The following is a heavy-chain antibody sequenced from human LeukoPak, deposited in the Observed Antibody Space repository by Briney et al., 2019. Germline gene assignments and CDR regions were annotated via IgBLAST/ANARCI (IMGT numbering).Heavy chain of an antibody. D-gene: IGHD3-3*01. Sequence: GESLKISCKGSGYSFTTYWIGWVHQMPGKGLEWMGIIYPGDSETRYSPSFQGQVTFSADKSINTAYLQWSSLKASDTAMYYCARDPSYDGGWFDPWGQGTLVTVSS. CDR3: ARDPSYDGGWFDP. CDR1: GYSFTTYW. J-gene: IGHJ5*02. CDR2: IYPGDSET. V-gene: IGHV5-51*07.